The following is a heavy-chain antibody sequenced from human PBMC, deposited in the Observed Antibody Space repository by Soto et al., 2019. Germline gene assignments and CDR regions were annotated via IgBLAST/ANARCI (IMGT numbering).Heavy chain of an antibody. CDR2: IFSNDEK. J-gene: IGHJ5*02. V-gene: IGHV2-26*04. CDR3: ASTYSSSWYWSDP. CDR1: GFSLSNAGLG. Sequence: QVTVKESGPVLVKPTETLTLTCTVSGFSLSNAGLGVSWIRQPPGKALEWLAHIFSNDEKSYSTSLKRRLTLSKDTSKSQVVLIMTNMDPVDTATYYCASTYSSSWYWSDPWGQGTLVTVSS. D-gene: IGHD6-13*01.